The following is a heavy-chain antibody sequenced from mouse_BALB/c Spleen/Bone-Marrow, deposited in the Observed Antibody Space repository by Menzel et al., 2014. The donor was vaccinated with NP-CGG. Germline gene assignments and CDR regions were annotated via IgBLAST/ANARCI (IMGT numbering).Heavy chain of an antibody. V-gene: IGHV5-12-1*01. CDR2: IRSGGINT. CDR1: GFAFSGHD. CDR3: ARQRGYAYAMDY. Sequence: EVKLVESGGGLVKPGGSLKLSCAASGFAFSGHDMSWVRQTPEKRLEWVAYIRSGGINTYYPDSVKGRFTISRDNAKNALYLQMNSLKSEDTAMYYCARQRGYAYAMDYWGQGTSVTVSS. D-gene: IGHD2-2*01. J-gene: IGHJ4*01.